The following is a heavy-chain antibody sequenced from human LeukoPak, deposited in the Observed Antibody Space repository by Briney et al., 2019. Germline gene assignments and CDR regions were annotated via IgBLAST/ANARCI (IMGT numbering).Heavy chain of an antibody. CDR1: GFTFSSYW. CDR2: IKQDGSEK. CDR3: ARDYGDYYYYGMDV. J-gene: IGHJ6*02. V-gene: IGHV3-7*03. D-gene: IGHD4-17*01. Sequence: GGSLRLSCAASGFTFSSYWMSWVRQAPGKGLEWVANIKQDGSEKYYVDSVKGRFTISRDNAKNSMYLQMNSLRAEDTAVYYCARDYGDYYYYGMDVWGQGTTVTVSS.